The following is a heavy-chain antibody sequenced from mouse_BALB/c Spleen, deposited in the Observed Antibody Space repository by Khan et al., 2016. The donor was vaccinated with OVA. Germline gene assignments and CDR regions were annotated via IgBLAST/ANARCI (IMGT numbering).Heavy chain of an antibody. CDR3: ARRLDGMDY. V-gene: IGHV9-3*02. J-gene: IGHJ4*01. D-gene: IGHD1-2*01. CDR1: GYIFTNFG. CDR2: IKTNSGDP. Sequence: QIQLVQSGPELKKPGETVKISCKASGYIFTNFGMNWVKQVPGEGLKWMGWIKTNSGDPTYAEEFKGRFVFSLETSANTAYLQINNLKNGDTATYFCARRLDGMDYWCQGTSVTVSS.